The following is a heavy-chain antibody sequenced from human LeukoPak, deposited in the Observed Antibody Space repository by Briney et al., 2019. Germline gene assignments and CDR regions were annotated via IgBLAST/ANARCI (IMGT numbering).Heavy chain of an antibody. CDR2: INHSGST. CDR3: ARVRGYSYGGQLDY. V-gene: IGHV4-34*01. D-gene: IGHD5-18*01. CDR1: GGSFSGYY. J-gene: IGHJ4*02. Sequence: SETLSLTCAVYGGSFSGYYWSWIRQPPGKGLEWIGEINHSGSTNYNPSLKSRVTISVDTSKNQFSLKLSSVTAADTAVYYCARVRGYSYGGQLDYWGQGTLVTVSS.